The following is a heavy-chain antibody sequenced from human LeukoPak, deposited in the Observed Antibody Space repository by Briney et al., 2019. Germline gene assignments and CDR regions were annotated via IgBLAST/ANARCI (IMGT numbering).Heavy chain of an antibody. CDR2: IKQDGGEN. CDR3: ARDETIVGAPNYRFDY. J-gene: IGHJ4*02. CDR1: GFTFSTYA. Sequence: QSGGSLRLSCGASGFTFSTYAMTWVRQAPGKGLEWVANIKQDGGENYYVDSVRGRFTISRDNAKNSLYLQMNSLRAEDTAVYYCARDETIVGAPNYRFDYWGQGTLVTVSS. V-gene: IGHV3-7*04. D-gene: IGHD1-26*01.